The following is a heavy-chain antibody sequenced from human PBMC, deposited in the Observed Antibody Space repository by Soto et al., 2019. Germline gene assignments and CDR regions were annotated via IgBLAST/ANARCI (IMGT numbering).Heavy chain of an antibody. CDR2: ISAYNGNT. D-gene: IGHD3-16*01. J-gene: IGHJ4*02. V-gene: IGHV1-18*01. Sequence: VASLKVSCKASGYTFTSYGISWVRQAPGQGLEWMGWISAYNGNTNYAQKLQGRVTMTTDTSTSTAYMELRSLRSDDTAVYYCARGSLRQGSGDFFDYWGQGTLVTVSS. CDR1: GYTFTSYG. CDR3: ARGSLRQGSGDFFDY.